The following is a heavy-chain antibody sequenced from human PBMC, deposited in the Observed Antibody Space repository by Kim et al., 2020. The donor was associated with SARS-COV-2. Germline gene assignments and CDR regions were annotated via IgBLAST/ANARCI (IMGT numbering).Heavy chain of an antibody. CDR3: ARDKPKFMITFGGVIVRSYGMDV. CDR2: INTNTGNP. Sequence: ASVKVSCKASGYTFTSYAMNWVRQAPGQGLEWIGWINTNTGNPTYAQGFTGRFVFSLDTSVSTAYLQISSLKAEDTAVYYCARDKPKFMITFGGVIVRSYGMDVWGQGTTVTVSS. CDR1: GYTFTSYA. V-gene: IGHV7-4-1*02. D-gene: IGHD3-16*02. J-gene: IGHJ6*02.